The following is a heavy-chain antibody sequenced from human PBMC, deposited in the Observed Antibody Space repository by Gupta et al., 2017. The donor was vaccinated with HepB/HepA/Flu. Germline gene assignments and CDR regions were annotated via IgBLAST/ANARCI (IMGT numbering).Heavy chain of an antibody. CDR1: GGTFSSYA. D-gene: IGHD4-17*01. J-gene: IGHJ4*02. Sequence: QVQLVQSGAEVKKPGSSVKVSCKASGGTFSSYAISWVRQAPGQGLEWMGRIIPILGIANYAQKFQGRVTITADKSTSTAYMELSSLRSEDTAVYYCAREDYGDRQANFDYWGQGTLVTVSS. CDR3: AREDYGDRQANFDY. CDR2: IIPILGIA. V-gene: IGHV1-69*04.